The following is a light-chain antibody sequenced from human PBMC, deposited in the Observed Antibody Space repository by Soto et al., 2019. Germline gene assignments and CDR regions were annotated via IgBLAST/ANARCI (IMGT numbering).Light chain of an antibody. CDR2: KTS. CDR1: TGAVTSDYY. V-gene: IGLV7-43*01. J-gene: IGLJ3*02. Sequence: QTVVTQEPSLTVSPGGTVTLTCALTTGAVTSDYYPNWFQRKPGQAHRTLIYKTSNKHSWTPARFSGSLLGGKAALTLSGVQPADEADYYCALLYRGSWVFGGGTKLTVL. CDR3: ALLYRGSWV.